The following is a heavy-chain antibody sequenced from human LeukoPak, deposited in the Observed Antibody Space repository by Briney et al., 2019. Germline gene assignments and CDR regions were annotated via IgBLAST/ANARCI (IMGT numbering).Heavy chain of an antibody. D-gene: IGHD6-6*01. CDR1: GYSFTGYY. V-gene: IGHV1-2*02. Sequence: GASVKVSCKASGYSFTGYYIHWVRQAPGQGLEWMGWINPNSGGTNYAQKFQGRVTMTRDTSISTAYMELSRLRSDDTAVYYCATDLEYSSSSTDYWGQGTLVTVSS. J-gene: IGHJ4*02. CDR2: INPNSGGT. CDR3: ATDLEYSSSSTDY.